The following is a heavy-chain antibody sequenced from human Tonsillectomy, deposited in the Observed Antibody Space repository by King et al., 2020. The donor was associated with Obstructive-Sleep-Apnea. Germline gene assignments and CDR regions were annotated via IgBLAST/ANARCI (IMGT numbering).Heavy chain of an antibody. J-gene: IGHJ5*02. CDR2: IIPLLAIA. CDR1: GGTFSSYA. Sequence: QLVQSGAEVKKPGSSVKVSCKASGGTFSSYAISWVRQAPGQGLEWMGGIIPLLAIANYAQKFQGRVTITADKSTSTAYMELSSLRSEDTAVYYCARASPHLGDMLTGYSLNWFDPWGQGTLVTVSS. CDR3: ARASPHLGDMLTGYSLNWFDP. D-gene: IGHD3-9*01. V-gene: IGHV1-69*10.